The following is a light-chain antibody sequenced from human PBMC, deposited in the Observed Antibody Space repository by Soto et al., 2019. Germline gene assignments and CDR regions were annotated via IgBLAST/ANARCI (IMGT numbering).Light chain of an antibody. Sequence: VVLTQSAATLSLSPWEIATVSFRASQSVSVNFAWYQQKPGQAPRPLIYSASNRATGIPARFSGSGSGTDFTLTISRLEPEDFAVYYCQQYGSSGTFGQGTKVDIK. CDR2: SAS. V-gene: IGKV3-20*01. J-gene: IGKJ1*01. CDR3: QQYGSSGT. CDR1: QSVSVN.